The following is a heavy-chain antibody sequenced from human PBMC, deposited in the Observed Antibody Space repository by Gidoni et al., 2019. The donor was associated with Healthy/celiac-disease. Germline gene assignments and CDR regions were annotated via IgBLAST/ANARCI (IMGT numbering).Heavy chain of an antibody. CDR1: GGSFSGYY. CDR2: INHSGST. V-gene: IGHV4-34*01. CDR3: ARLIVGATKVDY. D-gene: IGHD1-26*01. J-gene: IGHJ4*02. Sequence: QVQLQQWGAGLLKPSETLSLTCAVYGGSFSGYYWSWIRQPPGKGLEWIGEINHSGSTNYNPSLKSRVTISVDTSKNQFSLKLSSVTAADTAVYYCARLIVGATKVDYWGQGTLVTVSS.